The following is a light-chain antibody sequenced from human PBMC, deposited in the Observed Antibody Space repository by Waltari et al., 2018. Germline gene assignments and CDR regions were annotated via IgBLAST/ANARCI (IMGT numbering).Light chain of an antibody. CDR3: SSYTTSISYV. CDR1: SSDIGVYNH. CDR2: DVT. Sequence: QSALTQPASVSGSPGQSITISCTGTSSDIGVYNHVPWYKQHPGKAPKLMIYDVTNRPSGVSDRFSGSKSDYTASLTISGLQAEDEADYYCSSYTTSISYVFGTGTRVTVL. J-gene: IGLJ1*01. V-gene: IGLV2-14*03.